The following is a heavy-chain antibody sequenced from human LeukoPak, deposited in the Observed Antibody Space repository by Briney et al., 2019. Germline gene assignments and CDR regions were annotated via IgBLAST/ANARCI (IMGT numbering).Heavy chain of an antibody. Sequence: PGGSLRLSCAASGFTFDDYTMHWVRQAPGKGLEWVSLISWDGGSTYYADSVKGRFTISRDNSKNSLYLQMNSLRTEDTALYYCAKDPLAYYDSSGYLDYWGQGTLVAVSS. CDR2: ISWDGGST. V-gene: IGHV3-43*01. J-gene: IGHJ4*02. CDR3: AKDPLAYYDSSGYLDY. CDR1: GFTFDDYT. D-gene: IGHD3-22*01.